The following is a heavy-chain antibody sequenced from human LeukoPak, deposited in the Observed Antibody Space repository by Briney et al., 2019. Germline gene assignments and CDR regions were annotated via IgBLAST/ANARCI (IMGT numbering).Heavy chain of an antibody. CDR3: AKGTSVATTYYYYGFDF. V-gene: IGHV3-23*01. CDR1: GFTLSSYG. Sequence: GGSQLLSCAASGFTLSSYGMSWVRQAPGKGLAWVSSISGSGGSTYYTDSVKGRFTISRDNSKNTLFLQMNSLRAEDTAVYYCAKGTSVATTYYYYGFDFWGQGTPVTVSS. D-gene: IGHD5-12*01. J-gene: IGHJ6*02. CDR2: ISGSGGST.